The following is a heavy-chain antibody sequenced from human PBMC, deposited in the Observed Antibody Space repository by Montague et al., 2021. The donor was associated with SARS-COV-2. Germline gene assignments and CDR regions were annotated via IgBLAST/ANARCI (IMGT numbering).Heavy chain of an antibody. V-gene: IGHV6-1*01. J-gene: IGHJ5*02. CDR3: ARDLDYYGSGSYPEGFDP. CDR2: ANYRSKWHY. CDR1: GDSVSSNNAA. D-gene: IGHD3-10*01. Sequence: CAISGDSVSSNNAAWNWIRQSPSRGLEWLGRANYRSKWHYDYAVSVKSRILIIPNTSENQFSLQLSSVTPEDTAVYYCARDLDYYGSGSYPEGFDPWGQGTLVTVSS.